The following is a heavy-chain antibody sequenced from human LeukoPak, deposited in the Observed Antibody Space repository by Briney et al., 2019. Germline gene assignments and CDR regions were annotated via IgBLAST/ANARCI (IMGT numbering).Heavy chain of an antibody. J-gene: IGHJ4*02. Sequence: GGSLRLSCAASGFTFSNYWMHWVRHAPGKGLVWVSRINSDGSSTSYADSVKGRFTISRDNAKNTLYLQMNSLRAEDTAVYYCAKDRIAAAEDYFDYWGQGTLVTVSS. V-gene: IGHV3-74*01. CDR1: GFTFSNYW. D-gene: IGHD6-13*01. CDR2: INSDGSST. CDR3: AKDRIAAAEDYFDY.